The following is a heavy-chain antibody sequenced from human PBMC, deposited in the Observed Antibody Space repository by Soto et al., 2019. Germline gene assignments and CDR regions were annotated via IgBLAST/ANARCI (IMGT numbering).Heavy chain of an antibody. Sequence: PGGSLRPSCAASSYPFCSYAMSGVRQAPGKGLEWVSAISGSGGSTYYADSVKGRFTISRDNSKNTLYLQMNSLRAEDTAVYYCAKYSSGWYPFDYWGQGTLVTVSS. D-gene: IGHD6-19*01. J-gene: IGHJ4*02. CDR1: SYPFCSYA. CDR2: ISGSGGST. V-gene: IGHV3-23*01. CDR3: AKYSSGWYPFDY.